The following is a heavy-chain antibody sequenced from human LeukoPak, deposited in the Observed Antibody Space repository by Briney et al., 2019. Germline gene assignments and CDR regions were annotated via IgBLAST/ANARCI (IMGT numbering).Heavy chain of an antibody. CDR2: IRSKAYGGTT. D-gene: IGHD6-19*01. Sequence: GGSLRLSCTASGFTFGDYAMSWVRQAPGKGLEWVGLIRSKAYGGTTEYAASVKGRFTISRDDSKSIAYLQMSSLKTEDTAVYYCTRSAGYSSGWYHDYWGQGTLVTVSS. J-gene: IGHJ4*02. CDR3: TRSAGYSSGWYHDY. V-gene: IGHV3-49*04. CDR1: GFTFGDYA.